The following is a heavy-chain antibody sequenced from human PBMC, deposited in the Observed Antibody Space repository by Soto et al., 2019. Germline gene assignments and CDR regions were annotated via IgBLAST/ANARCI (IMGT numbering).Heavy chain of an antibody. CDR3: ARDTSTTGSPPFAY. CDR1: GFTFTKYP. J-gene: IGHJ4*02. Sequence: ASVKVSCKASGFTFTKYPIHWVRQAPGQRLEWMGWINAGNGNTKYSQKFQGRVAITRDTSASTAYIELSSLRSEDTAVYYCARDTSTTGSPPFAYCGQGTLVTVSS. V-gene: IGHV1-3*01. D-gene: IGHD2-2*01. CDR2: INAGNGNT.